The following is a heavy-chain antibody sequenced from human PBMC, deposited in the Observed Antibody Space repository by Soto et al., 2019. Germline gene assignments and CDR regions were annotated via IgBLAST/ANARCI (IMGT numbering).Heavy chain of an antibody. CDR1: GDSVSSNSAA. J-gene: IGHJ6*02. CDR3: ARGLDLRHEDYYYGMDV. V-gene: IGHV6-1*01. Sequence: SQTLSLTCAISGDSVSSNSAAWNWVRQSPSRGLEWLGRTYYRSKWYNDYAVSVKSRITINPDTSKNQFSLQLNSVTPEDTAVYYCARGLDLRHEDYYYGMDVWGQGTTVTAP. CDR2: TYYRSKWYN. D-gene: IGHD3-9*01.